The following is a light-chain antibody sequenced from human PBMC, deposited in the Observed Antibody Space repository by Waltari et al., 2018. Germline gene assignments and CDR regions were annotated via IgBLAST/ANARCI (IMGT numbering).Light chain of an antibody. CDR2: DVN. Sequence: QSALTQPASVSGSPGQSIAISCTGTSSDVGAYDYVSWYQQPPGKAPKLIIFDVNYRPSGVSNRFSSSKSGNTASLTISGLQPEDEADCYCSSYLSTNTEVFGGGTKVTVL. J-gene: IGLJ2*01. V-gene: IGLV2-14*03. CDR3: SSYLSTNTEV. CDR1: SSDVGAYDY.